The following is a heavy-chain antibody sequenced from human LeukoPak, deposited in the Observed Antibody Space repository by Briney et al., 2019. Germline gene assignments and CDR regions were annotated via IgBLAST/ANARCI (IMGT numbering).Heavy chain of an antibody. CDR3: ARHLTYDSSGYYPNWFDP. D-gene: IGHD3-22*01. CDR2: IIPIFGTA. V-gene: IGHV1-69*05. Sequence: SVKVSCKASGGTFSSYAISWVRQAPGQGLEWMGGIIPIFGTANYAQKFQGRVTITTDESTSTAYMELSSLRSEDTAVYYCARHLTYDSSGYYPNWFDPWGQGTLVTVSS. CDR1: GGTFSSYA. J-gene: IGHJ5*02.